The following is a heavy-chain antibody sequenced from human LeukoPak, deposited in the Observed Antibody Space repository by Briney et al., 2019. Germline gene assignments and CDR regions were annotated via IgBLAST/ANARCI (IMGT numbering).Heavy chain of an antibody. D-gene: IGHD3-22*01. V-gene: IGHV4-59*01. CDR2: IYYSGST. J-gene: IGHJ4*02. CDR1: GGSFSGYY. CDR3: ARDPSGYFNY. Sequence: SETLSLTCAVCGGSFSGYYWSWIRQPPGKGLEWIGYIYYSGSTNYNPSLKSRVTISVDTSKNQFSLKLSSVTAADTAVYYCARDPSGYFNYWGQGTLATVSS.